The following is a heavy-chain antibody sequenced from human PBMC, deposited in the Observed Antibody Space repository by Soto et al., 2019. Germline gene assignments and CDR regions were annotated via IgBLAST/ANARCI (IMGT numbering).Heavy chain of an antibody. CDR1: GGTFSSYA. D-gene: IGHD3-22*01. V-gene: IGHV1-69*13. Sequence: SVKVSCKASGGTFSSYAISWVRQAPGQGLEWMGGITPIFGTADYAQKFQGRVTITADESTSTGNMELSSLRSEDTAVYYCASHYDSSGYYYRGLDYWG. J-gene: IGHJ4*01. CDR3: ASHYDSSGYYYRGLDY. CDR2: ITPIFGTA.